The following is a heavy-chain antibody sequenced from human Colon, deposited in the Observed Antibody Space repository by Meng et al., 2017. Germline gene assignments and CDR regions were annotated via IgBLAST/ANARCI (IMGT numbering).Heavy chain of an antibody. D-gene: IGHD5-18*01. CDR1: GFTFSNSA. J-gene: IGHJ4*02. V-gene: IGHV3-23*01. Sequence: GESLKISCAASGFTFSNSAMNWVRQAPGKGLEWVSSIIRSGGSTYYADSVKGRFTISRDNSKNTLYLQMNSLRAEDTAVYYCAKSFYGFSYGKIDYWGQGTRVT. CDR3: AKSFYGFSYGKIDY. CDR2: IIRSGGST.